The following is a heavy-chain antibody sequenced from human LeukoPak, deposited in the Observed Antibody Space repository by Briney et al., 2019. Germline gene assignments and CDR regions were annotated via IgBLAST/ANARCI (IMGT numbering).Heavy chain of an antibody. Sequence: PGGSLRLSCAASGFTFSSYSMNWVRQAPGRGLEWVSHITSSGTMHYADSVKGRFTISRDNAKSSLYLQMNSLRAEDTAVYYCGTVFDHWGSGILVTVSS. D-gene: IGHD1-14*01. J-gene: IGHJ4*02. CDR3: GTVFDH. CDR1: GFTFSSYS. CDR2: ITSSGTM. V-gene: IGHV3-48*04.